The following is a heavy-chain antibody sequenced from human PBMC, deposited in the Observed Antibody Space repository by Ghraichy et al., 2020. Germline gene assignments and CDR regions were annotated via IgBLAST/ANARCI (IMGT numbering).Heavy chain of an antibody. Sequence: GGSLRLSCAASGFTFDDYAMHWVRQAPGKGLEWVSLISGDGGSTYYADSVKGRFTISRDNSKNSLYLQMNSLRTEDTALYYCAKDMTPDYDSSGYPDYWGQGTLVTVSS. CDR2: ISGDGGST. CDR3: AKDMTPDYDSSGYPDY. J-gene: IGHJ4*02. V-gene: IGHV3-43*02. CDR1: GFTFDDYA. D-gene: IGHD3-22*01.